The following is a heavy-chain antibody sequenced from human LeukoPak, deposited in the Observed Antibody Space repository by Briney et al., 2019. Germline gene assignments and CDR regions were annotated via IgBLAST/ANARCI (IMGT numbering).Heavy chain of an antibody. V-gene: IGHV3-7*01. CDR1: GFTFSSYW. J-gene: IGHJ4*02. Sequence: GGSLRLSCAASGFTFSSYWMSWVRQAPGKGLEWVANIKQDGSEKYYVDSVKGRFTISRDNAKNSLYLQMNSLRAEDTAVYYCARERGLLEWLSPSYFDYWGQGTLVTVSS. D-gene: IGHD3-3*01. CDR3: ARERGLLEWLSPSYFDY. CDR2: IKQDGSEK.